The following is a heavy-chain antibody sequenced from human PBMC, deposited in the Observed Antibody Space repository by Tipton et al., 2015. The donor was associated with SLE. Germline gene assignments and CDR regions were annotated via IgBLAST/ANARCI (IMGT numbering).Heavy chain of an antibody. CDR3: ATQGYYDSSFDY. Sequence: TLSLTCTVSGDSINTRYYWSWVRQPAGKGLEWIVRLYPGGSTNYNPSLESRVTISVDTSKNQFSLKLSSVTAADTAVYYCATQGYYDSSFDYWGQGTLVTVSS. V-gene: IGHV4-61*02. CDR1: GDSINTRYY. D-gene: IGHD3-16*01. CDR2: LYPGGST. J-gene: IGHJ4*02.